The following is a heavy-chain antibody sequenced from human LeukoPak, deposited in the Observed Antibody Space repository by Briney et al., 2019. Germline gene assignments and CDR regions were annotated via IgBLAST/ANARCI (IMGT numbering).Heavy chain of an antibody. CDR3: ATGGHVRVYDSSAYYGHY. J-gene: IGHJ4*02. D-gene: IGHD3-22*01. CDR1: DYAFRNYG. CDR2: VSGYNGNT. Sequence: GASVKVSCKASDYAFRNYGISWVRQAPGQGLEWMGWVSGYNGNTYYIQKFQGRVTMTRDMSTSTVYMELSSLRSEDTAVYYCATGGHVRVYDSSAYYGHYWGQGTLVTVSS. V-gene: IGHV1-18*01.